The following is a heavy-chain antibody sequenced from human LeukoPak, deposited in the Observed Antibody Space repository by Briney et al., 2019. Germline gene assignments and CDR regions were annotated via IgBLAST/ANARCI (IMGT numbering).Heavy chain of an antibody. CDR1: GYTFTSYG. V-gene: IGHV1-18*04. D-gene: IGHD3-9*01. J-gene: IGHJ6*04. CDR3: TQNTEYDILTGYYYYYGMDV. CDR2: ISAYNGNT. Sequence: GASVKVSCKASGYTFTSYGISWVRQAPGQGLEWMGWISAYNGNTNYAQKLQGRVTMTTDTSTSTAYMELRSLRSDDTAVYFFTQNTEYDILTGYYYYYGMDVWGKGTTVTVSS.